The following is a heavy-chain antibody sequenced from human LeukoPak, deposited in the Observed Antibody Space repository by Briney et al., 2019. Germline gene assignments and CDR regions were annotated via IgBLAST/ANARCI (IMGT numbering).Heavy chain of an antibody. CDR3: AKPRYDFWSGYTLDP. CDR1: GYTFTGYY. D-gene: IGHD3-3*01. J-gene: IGHJ5*02. Sequence: ASVKVSCKASGYTFTGYYMHWVRQAPGQRLEWMGWIKPNSGGTNYAQKFQGRVTMTRDTSISTAYMELSRLRSDDTAVYYCAKPRYDFWSGYTLDPWGQGTLVTVSS. CDR2: IKPNSGGT. V-gene: IGHV1-2*02.